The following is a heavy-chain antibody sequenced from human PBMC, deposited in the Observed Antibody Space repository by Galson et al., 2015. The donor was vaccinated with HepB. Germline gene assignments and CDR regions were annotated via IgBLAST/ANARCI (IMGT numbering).Heavy chain of an antibody. CDR3: ARGAQMSSGWYNAFDI. J-gene: IGHJ3*02. CDR2: ISISSSSI. CDR1: GFIFSSYS. D-gene: IGHD6-19*01. V-gene: IGHV3-48*01. Sequence: SLRLSCAASGFIFSSYSMNWVRQAPGKALEWVSYISISSSSIYYADSVKGRFTISRDNAKNSLYLNMNSLRAEDTAVYYCARGAQMSSGWYNAFDIWGQGTVVTVSS.